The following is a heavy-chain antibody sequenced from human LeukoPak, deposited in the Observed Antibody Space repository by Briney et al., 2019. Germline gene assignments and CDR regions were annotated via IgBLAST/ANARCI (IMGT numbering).Heavy chain of an antibody. V-gene: IGHV4-39*07. CDR3: ARVFDS. J-gene: IGHJ4*02. CDR2: IFYTGKT. CDR1: GGSVYTSDYY. Sequence: SETLSLTCTVSGGSVYTSDYYWGWVRQPPGKGPEWIGDIFYTGKTNYTPSLKSRVSISIDTSKNQFSLKLTSVTAADTAVYYCARVFDSWGQGTLVTVSS.